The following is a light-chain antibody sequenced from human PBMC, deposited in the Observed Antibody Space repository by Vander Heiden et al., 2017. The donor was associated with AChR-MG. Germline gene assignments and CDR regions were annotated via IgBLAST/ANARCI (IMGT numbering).Light chain of an antibody. V-gene: IGLV2-11*01. J-gene: IGLJ3*02. CDR1: SSDVGGYNY. Sequence: SPLPQPRSVSAPPGKSVTISGTGTSSDVGGYNYGSGYHHQPGKAPKLMIYDVSKRPSGVPDRFSGSKSGNTASLTISGLQAEDEADYYCCSYAGSLWVFGGGTKLTVL. CDR2: DVS. CDR3: CSYAGSLWV.